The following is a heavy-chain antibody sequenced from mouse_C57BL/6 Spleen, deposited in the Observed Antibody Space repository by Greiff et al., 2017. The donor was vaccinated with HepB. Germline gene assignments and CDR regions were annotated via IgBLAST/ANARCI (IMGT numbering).Heavy chain of an antibody. D-gene: IGHD1-1*01. CDR2: IHPNSGST. J-gene: IGHJ4*01. CDR1: GYTFTSYW. CDR3: ASPLTTVEGYAMDY. Sequence: VQLQQPGAELVKPGASVKLSCKASGYTFTSYWMHWVKQRPGQGLEWIGMIHPNSGSTNYNEKFKSKATLTVDKSSSTAYMQLSSLTSEDSAVYYCASPLTTVEGYAMDYWGQGTSVTVSS. V-gene: IGHV1-64*01.